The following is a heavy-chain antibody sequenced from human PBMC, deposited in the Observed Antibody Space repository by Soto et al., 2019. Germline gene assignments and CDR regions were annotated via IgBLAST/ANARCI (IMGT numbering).Heavy chain of an antibody. CDR2: INHSGST. CDR1: GGSFSGYY. J-gene: IGHJ3*02. CDR3: ARGPFTHYYDSRGSRAFDI. V-gene: IGHV4-34*01. D-gene: IGHD3-22*01. Sequence: QVQLQQWGAGLLKPSETLSLTCAVYGGSFSGYYWSWIRQPPGKGMEWIGEINHSGSTNYNPSLKIRVTISVDTSKNQSSRTLSAAAAAATAVYCCARGPFTHYYDSRGSRAFDIWGQGTMVTVSS.